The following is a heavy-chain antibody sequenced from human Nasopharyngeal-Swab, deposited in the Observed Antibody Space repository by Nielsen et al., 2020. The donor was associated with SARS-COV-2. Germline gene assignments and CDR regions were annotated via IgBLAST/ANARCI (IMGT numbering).Heavy chain of an antibody. CDR1: GFTFSSYA. D-gene: IGHD5-12*01. CDR2: ISYDGSNK. J-gene: IGHJ6*02. CDR3: ARGRGGGYDPWGYYYYDMDV. V-gene: IGHV3-30-3*01. Sequence: GESLKISCAASGFTFSSYAMHWVRQAPGKGLEWVAVISYDGSNKYYADSVKGRFTISRDDAKNSVYLQMNSLRAEDTAVYYCARGRGGGYDPWGYYYYDMDVWGHGTTVTVSS.